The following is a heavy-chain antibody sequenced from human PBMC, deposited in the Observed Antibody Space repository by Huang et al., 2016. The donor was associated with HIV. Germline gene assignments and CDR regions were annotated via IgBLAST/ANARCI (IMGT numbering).Heavy chain of an antibody. V-gene: IGHV4-34*01. CDR3: ARGQGGYYYYYMDV. CDR1: GGSFSGYY. J-gene: IGHJ6*03. Sequence: QVQLQQWGAGLLRPSETLSLTCAVYGGSFSGYYGTWIRQPPGKGLEGIGEINHSRSTNYNPSLKVRVTFSVDTSRNQCSLTLTSVTAADTAVYYCARGQGGYYYYYMDVWGKGTTVTVSS. CDR2: INHSRST.